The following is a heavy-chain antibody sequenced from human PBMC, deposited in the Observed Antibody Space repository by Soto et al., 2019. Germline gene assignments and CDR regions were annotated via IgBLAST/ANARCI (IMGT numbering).Heavy chain of an antibody. CDR3: ASGVTIFGVVISPYYYGMDV. CDR2: IIPIFGTA. V-gene: IGHV1-69*01. D-gene: IGHD3-3*01. Sequence: QVQLVQSGAEVKKPGSSVQVSCKASGGTFSSYAISWGRQAPGQGLEWMGGIIPIFGTANYAQKFQGRVTSTADESTSTAYMELSSLRCEDTAVYYCASGVTIFGVVISPYYYGMDVWGQGTTVTVSS. CDR1: GGTFSSYA. J-gene: IGHJ6*02.